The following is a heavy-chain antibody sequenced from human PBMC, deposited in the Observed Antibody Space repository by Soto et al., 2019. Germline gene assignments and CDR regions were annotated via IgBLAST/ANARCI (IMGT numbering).Heavy chain of an antibody. Sequence: GGSLRLSCAASGFTFSSYGMHWVRQAPGKGLEWVAVIWYDGNNKYYADSVRGRFTISRDNSKNTLYLQMNSLRAEDTAVYYCARDDYSRSSERPFIFDYWCQGTLVTVSS. CDR2: IWYDGNNK. J-gene: IGHJ4*02. V-gene: IGHV3-33*01. CDR1: GFTFSSYG. D-gene: IGHD6-6*01. CDR3: ARDDYSRSSERPFIFDY.